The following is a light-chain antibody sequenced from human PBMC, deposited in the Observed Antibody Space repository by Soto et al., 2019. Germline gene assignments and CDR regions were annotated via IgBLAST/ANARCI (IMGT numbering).Light chain of an antibody. J-gene: IGKJ5*01. V-gene: IGKV3-20*01. Sequence: VLPRSPGTLSLPPGESATLSCRASQTVSITYLTWSQQKPGQAPRLLIFGASKRATGIPDRFSGSGSGRDFTLTISGLEPEDFAVYYCQQYGSSPLISFGQGTRLEI. CDR2: GAS. CDR1: QTVSITY. CDR3: QQYGSSPLIS.